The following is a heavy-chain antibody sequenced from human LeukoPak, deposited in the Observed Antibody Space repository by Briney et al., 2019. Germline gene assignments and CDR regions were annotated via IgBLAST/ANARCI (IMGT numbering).Heavy chain of an antibody. CDR2: IYYSGST. D-gene: IGHD3-10*01. J-gene: IGHJ6*02. CDR3: ARLVRTSMDV. V-gene: IGHV4-59*11. Sequence: SETLSLTCTVSGGSINSHYWSWIRQPPGKGLEWIGYIYYSGSTNYNPSLKSRVTISVDTSKNQFSLKLSSVTAADTAVYYCARLVRTSMDVWGQGTTVTVSS. CDR1: GGSINSHY.